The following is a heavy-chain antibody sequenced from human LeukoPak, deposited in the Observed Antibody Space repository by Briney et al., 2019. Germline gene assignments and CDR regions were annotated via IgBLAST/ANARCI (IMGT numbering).Heavy chain of an antibody. V-gene: IGHV3-64*01. J-gene: IGHJ3*02. CDR3: ARSRWFGELFVTFDI. Sequence: PGGSLRLSCAASGFTFSSYAMHWVRQAPGKGLEYVPAISTNGGRTYHANSVKGRFTISRDNSKNTLYLQMDSLRAEDLAVYYCARSRWFGELFVTFDIWGQGTMVTVSS. D-gene: IGHD3-10*01. CDR1: GFTFSSYA. CDR2: ISTNGGRT.